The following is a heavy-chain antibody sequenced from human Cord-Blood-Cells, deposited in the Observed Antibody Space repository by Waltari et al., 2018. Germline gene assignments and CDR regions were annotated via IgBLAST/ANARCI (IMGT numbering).Heavy chain of an antibody. CDR2: INAGNGNT. D-gene: IGHD2-21*01. Sequence: QVQLVQSGAEVKKPGASVKVSCKASGYTFTSYAMHWVRQAPGQRLEWMGWINAGNGNTKYSQKFQGRVTITRDTSASTAYMELSSLRSEGTAVYDCARGHIVVVIARYVDLWGRGTLVTVSS. V-gene: IGHV1-3*01. CDR3: ARGHIVVVIARYVDL. CDR1: GYTFTSYA. J-gene: IGHJ2*01.